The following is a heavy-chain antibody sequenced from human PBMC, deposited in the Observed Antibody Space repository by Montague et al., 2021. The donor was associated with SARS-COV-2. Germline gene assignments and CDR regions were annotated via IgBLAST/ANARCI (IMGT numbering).Heavy chain of an antibody. V-gene: IGHV3-48*03. J-gene: IGHJ4*02. D-gene: IGHD2-15*01. CDR3: VREGSGWFFDY. Sequence: SLRLSCAVSGFTFSSYEMNWVRQAPGKGLEWLSSISYSGGITNYADSVRGRFTTSRDFAKNSLYLQMNSLRAEDTAVYYCVREGSGWFFDYWGQGALVTASS. CDR2: ISYSGGIT. CDR1: GFTFSSYE.